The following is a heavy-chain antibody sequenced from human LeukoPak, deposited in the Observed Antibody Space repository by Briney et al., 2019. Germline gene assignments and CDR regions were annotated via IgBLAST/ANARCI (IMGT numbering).Heavy chain of an antibody. CDR3: AKDYDSSGYYYYFDY. D-gene: IGHD3-22*01. V-gene: IGHV3-23*01. CDR1: GFTFSSYA. J-gene: IGHJ4*02. CDR2: ISGRGGST. Sequence: GGSLRLSCAASGFTFSSYAMSWVRQAPGEGLEWVSAISGRGGSTYYADSVKGRFTISRDNSKNTLYLQMNSLRAEDTAVYYCAKDYDSSGYYYYFDYWGQGTLVTVSS.